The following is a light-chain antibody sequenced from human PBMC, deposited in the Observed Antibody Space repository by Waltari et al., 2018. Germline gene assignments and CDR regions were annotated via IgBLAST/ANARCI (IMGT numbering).Light chain of an antibody. CDR1: PSALSRSNNKNS. Sequence: DIVMTQSPDSLAVSLGERATINCKSSPSALSRSNNKNSFTCYQQKPGQPPKLLIYWESTRVSGVPDRFSSSGSGTDFTLTISSLQATDGAVYYCQQFDTTPSYTFGQGTKLEIK. CDR2: WES. J-gene: IGKJ2*01. V-gene: IGKV4-1*01. CDR3: QQFDTTPSYT.